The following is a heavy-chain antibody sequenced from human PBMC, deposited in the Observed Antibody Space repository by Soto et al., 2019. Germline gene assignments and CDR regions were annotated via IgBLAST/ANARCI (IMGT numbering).Heavy chain of an antibody. Sequence: XGSLRLSCAAAGFTFSSYGMHWVRQAPGKGLEWVAVIWYDGSNKYYAESVKGRFTISRDNSKNTLYLQMNSLRAEDTAVYYCARDSHVGSGWQLTADYWGQGPLVTVSS. V-gene: IGHV3-33*01. J-gene: IGHJ4*02. D-gene: IGHD6-19*01. CDR1: GFTFSSYG. CDR3: ARDSHVGSGWQLTADY. CDR2: IWYDGSNK.